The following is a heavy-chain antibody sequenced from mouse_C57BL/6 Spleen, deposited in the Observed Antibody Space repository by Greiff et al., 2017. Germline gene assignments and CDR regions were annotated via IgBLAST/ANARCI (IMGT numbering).Heavy chain of an antibody. Sequence: VQLKESGAELVKPGASVKLSCTASGFNIKDYYMHWVKQRTEQGLEWIGRIEPEDGETKYAPKFQGKATITADTSSNTAYLQLSSLTSEDTAVYYCAIYYGSSYGWYFDVWGTGTTVTVSS. J-gene: IGHJ1*03. V-gene: IGHV14-2*01. CDR3: AIYYGSSYGWYFDV. CDR2: IEPEDGET. D-gene: IGHD1-1*01. CDR1: GFNIKDYY.